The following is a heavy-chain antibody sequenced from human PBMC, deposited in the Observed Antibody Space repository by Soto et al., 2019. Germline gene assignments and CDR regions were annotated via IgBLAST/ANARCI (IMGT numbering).Heavy chain of an antibody. CDR3: ARDLADVHLWDAFDV. D-gene: IGHD6-13*01. CDR1: GDTFNSYG. Sequence: QVQLVQSGPELKKPGSSVKVSCKAPGDTFNSYGISWVRQAPGQGLEWMGGIVPMFGTTNLSLKFEDRVTITADELTTTVDMEIRGPTSEYTAVYYCARDLADVHLWDAFDVWGHGTRVTVSS. V-gene: IGHV1-69*01. CDR2: IVPMFGTT. J-gene: IGHJ3*01.